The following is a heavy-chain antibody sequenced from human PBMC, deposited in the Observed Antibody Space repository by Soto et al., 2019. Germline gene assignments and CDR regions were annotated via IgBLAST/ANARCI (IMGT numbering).Heavy chain of an antibody. D-gene: IGHD3-22*01. V-gene: IGHV1-18*01. CDR1: GYTFINSA. J-gene: IGHJ4*02. CDR2: ISPYNGNT. CDR3: ARDQSSGVFDY. Sequence: QVQLVQSGGEVKQPGASVRVSCKATGYTFINSAIAWVRQAPGQGLEWMGWISPYNGNTNYAQRVQGRVTITTDTSTSKAYMEIRSLRSDDTVVFYCARDQSSGVFDYWGQGTLVTVST.